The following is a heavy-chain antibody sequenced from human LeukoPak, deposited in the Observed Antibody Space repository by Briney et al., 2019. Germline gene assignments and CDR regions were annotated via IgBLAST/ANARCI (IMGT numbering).Heavy chain of an antibody. CDR1: GYTFTSYY. V-gene: IGHV1-46*01. CDR3: ARDTYCSSTSCFPYYMDV. Sequence: ASVKVSCEASGYTFTSYYMHWVRQAPGQGLEWMGIINPSGGSTSYAQKFQGRVTMTRDTSTSTVYMELSSLRSEDTAVYYCARDTYCSSTSCFPYYMDVWGTGTTVTVSS. CDR2: INPSGGST. J-gene: IGHJ6*03. D-gene: IGHD2-2*01.